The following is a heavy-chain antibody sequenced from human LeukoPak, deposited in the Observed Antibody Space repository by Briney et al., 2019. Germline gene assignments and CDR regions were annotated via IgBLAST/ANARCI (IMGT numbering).Heavy chain of an antibody. CDR1: GYTFTGYY. Sequence: GASVKVSCKASGYTFTGYYMHWVRQAPGQGLEWMGRINPNSGGTNYAQKFQGRVTMTRDTSISTAYMELSRLRSDDTAVYYCARAYCSGGSCYSYFDYWGQGTLVTVSS. V-gene: IGHV1-2*06. CDR2: INPNSGGT. J-gene: IGHJ4*02. CDR3: ARAYCSGGSCYSYFDY. D-gene: IGHD2-15*01.